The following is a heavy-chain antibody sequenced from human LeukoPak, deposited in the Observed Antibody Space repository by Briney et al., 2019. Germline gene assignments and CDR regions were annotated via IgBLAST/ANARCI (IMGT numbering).Heavy chain of an antibody. CDR3: ARAYSSGWSHSYYFDY. J-gene: IGHJ4*02. Sequence: ASVKVSCKASGYTFTSYYMHWVRQAPGQGLERMGIINPSGGSTSYAQKFQGRVTMTRDTSTSTVYMELSSLRSEDTAVYYCARAYSSGWSHSYYFDYWGQGTLVTVSS. CDR1: GYTFTSYY. V-gene: IGHV1-46*01. D-gene: IGHD6-19*01. CDR2: INPSGGST.